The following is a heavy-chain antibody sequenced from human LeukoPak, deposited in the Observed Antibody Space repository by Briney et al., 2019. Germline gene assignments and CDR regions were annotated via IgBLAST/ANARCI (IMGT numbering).Heavy chain of an antibody. V-gene: IGHV3-23*01. CDR1: GFTFSSYA. CDR2: ISGSGGST. J-gene: IGHJ4*02. CDR3: ATRHGSRPGAY. D-gene: IGHD6-6*01. Sequence: PGGSLRLSCAASGFTFSSYAMSWVRQAPGKGLEWVSAISGSGGSTYYADSVKGRFTTSRDNSKNTLYLQMNSLRAEDTAVYYCATRHGSRPGAYWGQGTLVTVSS.